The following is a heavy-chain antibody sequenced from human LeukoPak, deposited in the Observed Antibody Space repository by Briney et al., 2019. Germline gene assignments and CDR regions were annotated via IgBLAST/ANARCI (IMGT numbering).Heavy chain of an antibody. CDR1: GGSISSSSYY. Sequence: SETLSLTCTVSGGSISSSSYYWGWIRQPPGKGLEWIGSIYYSGSTYYNPSLKSRGTISVDTSTNQFSLKLSSVTAADTAVYYCARGLYSSGWYFYYWGQGTLVTVSS. D-gene: IGHD6-19*01. CDR3: ARGLYSSGWYFYY. CDR2: IYYSGST. J-gene: IGHJ4*02. V-gene: IGHV4-39*07.